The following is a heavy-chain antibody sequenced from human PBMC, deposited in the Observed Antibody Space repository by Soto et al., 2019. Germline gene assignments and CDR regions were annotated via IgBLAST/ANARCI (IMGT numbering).Heavy chain of an antibody. J-gene: IGHJ6*02. Sequence: GASVKVSCKASGYSFTGYSIHWVPQAPGQGLEWMGGIIPIFGTANYAQKFQGRVTITADESTSTAYMELSSLRSEDTAVYYCARKQLRFLEWPYYYYAMDVWGQGTTVTVS. D-gene: IGHD3-3*01. CDR1: GYSFTGYS. CDR2: IIPIFGTA. V-gene: IGHV1-69*13. CDR3: ARKQLRFLEWPYYYYAMDV.